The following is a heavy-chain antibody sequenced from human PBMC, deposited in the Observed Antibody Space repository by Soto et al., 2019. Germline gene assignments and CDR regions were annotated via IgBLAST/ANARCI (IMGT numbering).Heavy chain of an antibody. CDR1: GYTFITYV. D-gene: IGHD3-10*01. V-gene: IGHV1-18*04. CDR2: ISPYNDNT. J-gene: IGHJ4*02. CDR3: ARGAGRSPCDY. Sequence: QIQFVQSGAEVKKPGASVKVSCKTSGYTFITYVITWVRQAPGQGLEWMGWISPYNDNTNYAQNLQDRVTMTTDTSTTTVYMELRSLRSDDTAVYYCARGAGRSPCDYWGQGTLVTVSS.